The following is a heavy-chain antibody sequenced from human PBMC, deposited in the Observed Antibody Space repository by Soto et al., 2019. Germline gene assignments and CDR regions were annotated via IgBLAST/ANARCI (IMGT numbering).Heavy chain of an antibody. CDR3: ASDSSSWYKAFDI. D-gene: IGHD6-13*01. J-gene: IGHJ3*02. CDR1: GFTFSDYY. V-gene: IGHV3-11*01. Sequence: GGSLRLSCAASGFTFSDYYMSWIRQAPGKGLEWVSYISSSGSTIYYADSVKGRFTISRDNAKNSLYLQMNSLRAEDTAVYYCASDSSSWYKAFDIWGQGTMVTVSS. CDR2: ISSSGSTI.